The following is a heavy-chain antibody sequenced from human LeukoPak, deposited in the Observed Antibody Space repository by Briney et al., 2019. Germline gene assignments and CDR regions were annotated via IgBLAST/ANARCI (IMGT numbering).Heavy chain of an antibody. D-gene: IGHD1-1*01. CDR3: AKDRGTSDTEPYFDY. V-gene: IGHV3-9*03. J-gene: IGHJ4*02. CDR2: ISWNSGSI. Sequence: QPGGSLRLSCAASGFTFDDYAMHWVRQAPGKGLEWVSGISWNSGSIGYADSVKGRFTISRDNAKNSLYLQMNSLRAEDMALYYCAKDRGTSDTEPYFDYWGQGTLVTVSS. CDR1: GFTFDDYA.